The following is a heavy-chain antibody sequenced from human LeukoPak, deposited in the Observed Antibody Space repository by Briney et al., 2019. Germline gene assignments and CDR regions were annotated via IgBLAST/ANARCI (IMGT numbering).Heavy chain of an antibody. CDR2: IYYSGST. J-gene: IGHJ6*03. V-gene: IGHV4-59*12. D-gene: IGHD1-1*01. Sequence: SETLSLTCTVSGGSISSYYWSWIRQPPGKGLEWIGNIYYSGSTNYNPSLKSRVTISVDTSKNQFSLKLSSVTAADTAVYYCARDIYWNDPYYYYYYMDVWGKGTTVTVSS. CDR1: GGSISSYY. CDR3: ARDIYWNDPYYYYYYMDV.